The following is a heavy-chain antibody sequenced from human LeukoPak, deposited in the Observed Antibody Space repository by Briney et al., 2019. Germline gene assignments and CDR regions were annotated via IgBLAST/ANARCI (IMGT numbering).Heavy chain of an antibody. V-gene: IGHV3-30*01. CDR2: ISYDASPE. Sequence: GGSLRLSCAASGFTFTTYALNWVRQAPGKGLKWVAVISYDASPEYYADSVKGRFTISRDNSKNTLYLQMNGLRPEDTAVYYCARGGTGTTWRTYYFEYWGQGALVTVSS. D-gene: IGHD1-1*01. CDR1: GFTFTTYA. CDR3: ARGGTGTTWRTYYFEY. J-gene: IGHJ4*02.